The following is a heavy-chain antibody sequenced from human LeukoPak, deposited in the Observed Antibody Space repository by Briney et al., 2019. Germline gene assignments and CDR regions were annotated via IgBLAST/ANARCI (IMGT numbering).Heavy chain of an antibody. D-gene: IGHD6-19*01. V-gene: IGHV3-30*18. CDR1: GFTFSSYG. Sequence: PGGSLRLSCVASGFTFSSYGMYWVPQAPGKGLERVAVVSYDGRYRYYADSVKGRFTISRDNSKNTLYLQMDSLRAEDTAVYYCAKFGVAAGTDYWYFDLWGRGTLVTVSS. CDR3: AKFGVAAGTDYWYFDL. CDR2: VSYDGRYR. J-gene: IGHJ2*01.